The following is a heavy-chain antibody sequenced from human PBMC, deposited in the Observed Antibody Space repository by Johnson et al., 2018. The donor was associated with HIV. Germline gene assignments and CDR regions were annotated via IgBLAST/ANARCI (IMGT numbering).Heavy chain of an antibody. D-gene: IGHD2-15*01. CDR1: GFTFSTYW. CDR2: INNDGSST. CDR3: ARDLLGYCSGGSCYSVVEAFDI. J-gene: IGHJ3*02. Sequence: MQLVESGGGLVQPGGSLRLSCAASGFTFSTYWMHWVRQVPGKGLMWVSRINNDGSSTNYADSVKGRFTISRDNAKNTLYLQRHSLRAEDTAMYYCARDLLGYCSGGSCYSVVEAFDIWCQGTMVTVS. V-gene: IGHV3-74*01.